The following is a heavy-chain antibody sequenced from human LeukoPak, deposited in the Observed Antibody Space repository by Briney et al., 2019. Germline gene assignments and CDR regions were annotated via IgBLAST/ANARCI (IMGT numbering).Heavy chain of an antibody. D-gene: IGHD3-10*01. CDR3: ARGSGSYYDAFDI. V-gene: IGHV3-64*02. CDR1: GLTLSSYA. J-gene: IGHJ3*02. CDR2: ISSNGRGT. Sequence: GGSLRLSCVVSGLTLSSYAMSWVRQAPGKGLEYVSGISSNGRGTYSADSVKGRFTISRDNSKNTLYLQMGSLRPEDMAVYYCARGSGSYYDAFDIWGQGTMVTVSS.